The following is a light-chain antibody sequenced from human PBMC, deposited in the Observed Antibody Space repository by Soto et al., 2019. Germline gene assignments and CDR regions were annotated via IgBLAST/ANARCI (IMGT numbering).Light chain of an antibody. CDR2: GAS. CDR3: QQYNNWPPWT. V-gene: IGKV3-15*01. CDR1: QSVSSN. Sequence: EIVMTQSPATLSVSPGERATLSCRASQSVSSNLAWYQQKPGQAPRLLIYGASTRATGIPARFSGSGSGTEFTLTISSLQSEDFALYYCQQYNNWPPWTFGQGTKLEI. J-gene: IGKJ2*02.